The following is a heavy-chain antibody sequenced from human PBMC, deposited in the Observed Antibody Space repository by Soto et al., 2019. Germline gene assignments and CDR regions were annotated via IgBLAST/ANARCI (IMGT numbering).Heavy chain of an antibody. D-gene: IGHD6-13*01. CDR1: GFTFSSYW. Sequence: GVLKISCAASGFTFSSYWMHWVRQAPGKGLVWVSRINSDGSSTSYADSVKGRFTISRDNAKNTLYLQMNSLRAEDTAVYYCARSSSWYRDDAFDIWGQGTTVTVSS. V-gene: IGHV3-74*01. CDR3: ARSSSWYRDDAFDI. CDR2: INSDGSST. J-gene: IGHJ3*02.